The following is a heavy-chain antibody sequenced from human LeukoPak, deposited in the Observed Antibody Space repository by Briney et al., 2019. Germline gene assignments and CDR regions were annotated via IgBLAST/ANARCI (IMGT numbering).Heavy chain of an antibody. CDR1: GFNLSYYS. CDR3: AKGSSGSEYSSLDC. D-gene: IGHD1-26*01. J-gene: IGHJ4*02. CDR2: IKQDGSEK. Sequence: GGSLRLSCTASGFNLSYYSMSWVRQAPGKGLEWVANIKQDGSEKYYVDSVNGRFTISRDDAKNSLYLQMNSLRPEDTALYYCAKGSSGSEYSSLDCWGQGTLVTVSS. V-gene: IGHV3-7*03.